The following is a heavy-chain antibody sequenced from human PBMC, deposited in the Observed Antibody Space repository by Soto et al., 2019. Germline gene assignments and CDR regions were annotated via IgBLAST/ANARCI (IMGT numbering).Heavy chain of an antibody. J-gene: IGHJ3*02. CDR1: GFTFSSYS. V-gene: IGHV3-21*01. CDR3: ARGTVGATTSDAFDI. Sequence: GGSLRLSCAASGFTFSSYSMNWVRQAPGKGLEWVSSISSSSSYIYYADSVKGRFTISRDNAKNSLYLQMNSLRAEDTAVYYCARGTVGATTSDAFDIWGQGTMVTVSS. D-gene: IGHD1-26*01. CDR2: ISSSSSYI.